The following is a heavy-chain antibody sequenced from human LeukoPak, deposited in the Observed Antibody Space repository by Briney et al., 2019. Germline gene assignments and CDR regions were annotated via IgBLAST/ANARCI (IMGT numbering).Heavy chain of an antibody. V-gene: IGHV3-48*03. Sequence: GGSLRLSCAASGFTFSSYEMNCVRQAPGKGLEWLSYISSSGYTLYYADSVKGRFTISRDNAKNSLYLQMNSLRAEDTAVYYCASRRPYGSGNYYGFDYWGQGTLVTVSS. J-gene: IGHJ4*02. D-gene: IGHD3-10*01. CDR2: ISSSGYTL. CDR1: GFTFSSYE. CDR3: ASRRPYGSGNYYGFDY.